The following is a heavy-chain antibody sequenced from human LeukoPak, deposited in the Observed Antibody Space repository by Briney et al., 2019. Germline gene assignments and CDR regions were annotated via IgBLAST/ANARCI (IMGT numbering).Heavy chain of an antibody. CDR2: INSDGSST. D-gene: IGHD2-2*01. CDR3: ARVRAYCSSTSCYALYYYYYYMDV. V-gene: IGHV3-74*01. CDR1: GFTFSSYW. Sequence: PGGSLRLSCAASGFTFSSYWMHWVRQAPGKGLVWVSRINSDGSSTSYADSVKGRFTISRDNAKNSLYLQMNSLRAEDTAVYYCARVRAYCSSTSCYALYYYYYYMDVWGKGTTVTISS. J-gene: IGHJ6*03.